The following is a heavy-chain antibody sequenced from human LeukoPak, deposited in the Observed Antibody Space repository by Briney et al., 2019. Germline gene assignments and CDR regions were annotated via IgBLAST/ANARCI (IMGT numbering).Heavy chain of an antibody. D-gene: IGHD4-17*01. V-gene: IGHV3-23*01. J-gene: IGHJ3*02. CDR3: AKDPNGDYIGTFDI. CDR2: ISGNGGST. Sequence: GGSLRLSCATSQFNFNKFGMTWVRQAPGKGLEWVSSISGNGGSTQYADSVQGRFAISRDNTKNTLYLQMNSLRAEDTAVYFCAKDPNGDYIGTFDIWGQGTMVTVSS. CDR1: QFNFNKFG.